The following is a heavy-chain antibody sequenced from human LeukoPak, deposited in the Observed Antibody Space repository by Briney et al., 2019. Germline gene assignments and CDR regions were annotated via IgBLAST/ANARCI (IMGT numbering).Heavy chain of an antibody. V-gene: IGHV1-2*02. CDR3: ARARVPIAVAGLYYFDH. Sequence: ASVKVSCKASGGTFSSYAISWLRQAPGQGPEWMGWIKPDSGSSHYAQKFQGRVTMTRDTSSNSAYMDLTRLKSDDTAVYYCARARVPIAVAGLYYFDHWGQGALVTVSS. J-gene: IGHJ4*02. CDR2: IKPDSGSS. CDR1: GGTFSSYA. D-gene: IGHD6-19*01.